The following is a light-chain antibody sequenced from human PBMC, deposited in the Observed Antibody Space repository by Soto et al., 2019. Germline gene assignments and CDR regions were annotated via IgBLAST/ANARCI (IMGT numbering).Light chain of an antibody. CDR2: GAS. CDR3: QQYNNWLTWT. CDR1: QSVNSN. V-gene: IGKV3-15*01. Sequence: EIVMTQSPATLSVPPGERATLSCRASQSVNSNLAWYQQKPGQGPRLLIYGASTRATGIPARFSGSGSGTEFTLPISSRQSEDFAVYYCQQYNNWLTWTFGQGTKVEVK. J-gene: IGKJ1*01.